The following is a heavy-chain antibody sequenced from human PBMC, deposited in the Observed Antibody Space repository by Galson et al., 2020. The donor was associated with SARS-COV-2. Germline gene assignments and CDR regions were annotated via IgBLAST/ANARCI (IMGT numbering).Heavy chain of an antibody. V-gene: IGHV4-61*01. J-gene: IGHJ4*02. CDR3: ARGSVFGVIVIDY. Sequence: SETLSLTCTVSGDYVSRGSYFWSWIRQPPGKGLEYIGYIYSSGGTNYNPSLKSRVTMSVDTPKNQVSLKLNSVTAADTAVYYCARGSVFGVIVIDYWGQGTLVTVSS. CDR2: IYSSGGT. D-gene: IGHD3-3*01. CDR1: GDYVSRGSYF.